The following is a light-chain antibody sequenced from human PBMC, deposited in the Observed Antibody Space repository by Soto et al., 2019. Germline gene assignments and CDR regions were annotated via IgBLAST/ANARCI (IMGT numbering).Light chain of an antibody. Sequence: DIQMTQSPSSLSASVGDRVTITCRASQSISTYLNWYQQKPGKAPNLLIYTASRLESGVPSRFSGSGSGTDFTLTISRLQPEDFATYYCQQSYSSPPTFGQGTKVDIK. CDR1: QSISTY. CDR2: TAS. CDR3: QQSYSSPPT. V-gene: IGKV1-39*01. J-gene: IGKJ1*01.